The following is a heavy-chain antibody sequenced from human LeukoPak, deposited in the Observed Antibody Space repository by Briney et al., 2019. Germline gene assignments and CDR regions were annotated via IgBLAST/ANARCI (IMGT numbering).Heavy chain of an antibody. Sequence: GGSLRLSCAASAVTFRSYDMNWVRQAPGKGLEWVAVLSNEGSIKYNVDSVKGRFTISRDNSKKTLYLQMNSLRPEDTAGYYFAIARPHQHGSGTNADYGMDVWGQGTTVTVSS. V-gene: IGHV3-30*03. J-gene: IGHJ6*02. CDR2: LSNEGSIK. D-gene: IGHD3-10*01. CDR1: AVTFRSYD. CDR3: AIARPHQHGSGTNADYGMDV.